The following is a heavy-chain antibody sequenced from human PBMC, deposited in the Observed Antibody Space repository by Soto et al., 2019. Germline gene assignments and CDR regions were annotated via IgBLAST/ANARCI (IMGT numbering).Heavy chain of an antibody. Sequence: GGSLRLSCSASGFTFSSYAMHWVRQAPGKGLEYVSAISSNGGSTYYADSVKGRFTISRDNSKNTLYLQMSSLRAEDTAVYYCVKEYSSGWDTFDYWGQGTLVTVSS. CDR1: GFTFSSYA. CDR2: ISSNGGST. D-gene: IGHD6-19*01. CDR3: VKEYSSGWDTFDY. J-gene: IGHJ4*02. V-gene: IGHV3-64D*06.